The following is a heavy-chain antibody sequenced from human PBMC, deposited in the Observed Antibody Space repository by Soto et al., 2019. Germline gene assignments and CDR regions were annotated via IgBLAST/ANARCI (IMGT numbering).Heavy chain of an antibody. CDR2: ISYEVTNT. J-gene: IGHJ4*02. CDR3: ARTTAVAGTPEFDY. V-gene: IGHV3-30-3*01. CDR1: GFTFSSYA. Sequence: SGFTFSSYAMHWVRQAPGKGLEWVALISYEVTNTHYADSMKGRFTISRDNSKSTLYLQMDSLRAEDTAVYYCARTTAVAGTPEFDYWGQGTLVTVS. D-gene: IGHD6-19*01.